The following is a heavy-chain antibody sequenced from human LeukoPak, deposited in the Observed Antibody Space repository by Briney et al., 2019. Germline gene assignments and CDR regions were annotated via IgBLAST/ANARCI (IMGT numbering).Heavy chain of an antibody. CDR1: GGSISSYY. Sequence: SETLSLTCTVSGGSISSYYWSWIRQPPGKGLEWIGYIYYSGSTNYNPSLKSRVTISVDTSKNQFSLKLSSVTAADTAVYYCAREDPYYAHDYWGQGTLVTVSS. CDR2: IYYSGST. D-gene: IGHD2/OR15-2a*01. J-gene: IGHJ4*02. CDR3: AREDPYYAHDY. V-gene: IGHV4-59*01.